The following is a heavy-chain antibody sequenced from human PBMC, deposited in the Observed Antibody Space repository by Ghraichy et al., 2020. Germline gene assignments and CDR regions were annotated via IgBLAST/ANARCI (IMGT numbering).Heavy chain of an antibody. CDR3: ARHCSTSICYADSYFDL. CDR1: GFIFRNSW. D-gene: IGHD2-2*01. CDR2: VKQDGSET. J-gene: IGHJ2*01. V-gene: IGHV3-7*01. Sequence: ETLSLTCAASGFIFRNSWLSWVRQAPGKGLEWVADVKQDGSETYYVDSVKGRFTISRDNANNALYLQMNSLRAEDTAIYYCARHCSTSICYADSYFDLWGRGTLVTVSS.